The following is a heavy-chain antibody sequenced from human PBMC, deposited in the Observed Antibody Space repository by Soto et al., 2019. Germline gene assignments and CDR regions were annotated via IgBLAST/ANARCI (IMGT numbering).Heavy chain of an antibody. CDR1: GYTFTSYA. CDR2: INAGNGNT. D-gene: IGHD6-19*01. Sequence: QVQLVQSGAEVKKPGASVKVSCKASGYTFTSYAMHWVRRAPGQRLEWMGWINAGNGNTKYSQKFQGRVTITRDTSASTAYMELSSLRSEDTAVYYCATSSGWTPYNWFDPWGQGTLVTVSS. CDR3: ATSSGWTPYNWFDP. V-gene: IGHV1-3*01. J-gene: IGHJ5*02.